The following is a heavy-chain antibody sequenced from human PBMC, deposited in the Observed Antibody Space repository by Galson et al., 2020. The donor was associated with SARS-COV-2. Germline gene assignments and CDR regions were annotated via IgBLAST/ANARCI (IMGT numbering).Heavy chain of an antibody. V-gene: IGHV4-31*03. Sequence: ETSETLSLTCTVSGGSISSGGYYWSWIRQHPGKGLEWIGYIYYSGRTYYNPSLKSRVTISVDTSKNQFSLKLSSVTAADTAVYYCARVVSRRYWYFDLWGRGTLVTVSS. J-gene: IGHJ2*01. CDR3: ARVVSRRYWYFDL. CDR1: GGSISSGGYY. CDR2: IYYSGRT. D-gene: IGHD3-3*02.